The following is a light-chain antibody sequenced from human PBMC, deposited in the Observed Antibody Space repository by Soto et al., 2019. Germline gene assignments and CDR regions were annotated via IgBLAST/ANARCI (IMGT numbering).Light chain of an antibody. Sequence: DIQLTQSPSSLSASVGDRVTITCRASQSIASYLNWYQQKPGKAPKLLIYAASTLQSGVPSRFSGSGSGTEFTLTLSSLQPEDFATYYCQQSYGSPWTFGQGTKVEIK. CDR1: QSIASY. J-gene: IGKJ1*01. V-gene: IGKV1-39*01. CDR3: QQSYGSPWT. CDR2: AAS.